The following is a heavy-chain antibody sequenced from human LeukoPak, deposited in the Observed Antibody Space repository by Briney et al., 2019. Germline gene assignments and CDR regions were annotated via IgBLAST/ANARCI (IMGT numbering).Heavy chain of an antibody. CDR1: GFTLSSYA. CDR3: ARETPYGSLTFDY. D-gene: IGHD3-10*01. J-gene: IGHJ4*02. V-gene: IGHV3-23*01. Sequence: PGGSLRLSCAASGFTLSSYAMSWVRQAPGKGLEWVSAISGSGGSTYYADSVKGRFTISRDNAKNSLYLQMNSLRAEDTAVYYCARETPYGSLTFDYWGQGTRVTVSS. CDR2: ISGSGGST.